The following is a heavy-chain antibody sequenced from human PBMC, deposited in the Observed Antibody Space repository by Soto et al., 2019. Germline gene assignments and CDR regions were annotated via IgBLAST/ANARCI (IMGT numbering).Heavy chain of an antibody. Sequence: GGSLRLSCATSGFNFSALGKNWVRQAPGKGKEWVSYISTSGSTIFYADSVKGRFTISRDNAKSSLFLQLNSLRSVDTAVYYCARDHLFFFVLILQPRLRCFVYWGQGILVSVSS. V-gene: IGHV3-48*01. D-gene: IGHD3-3*01. CDR3: ARDHLFFFVLILQPRLRCFVY. J-gene: IGHJ4*02. CDR2: ISTSGSTI. CDR1: GFNFSALG.